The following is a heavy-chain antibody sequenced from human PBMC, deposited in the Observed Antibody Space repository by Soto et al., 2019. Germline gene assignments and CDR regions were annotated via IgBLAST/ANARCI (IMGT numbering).Heavy chain of an antibody. CDR2: IYYSGST. CDR3: AREDFLYGSGSYIDY. D-gene: IGHD3-10*01. J-gene: IGHJ4*02. Sequence: ASETLSLPCPVSGGSISSGGYYWSWIRQHPGKGLEWIGYIYYSGSTYYNPSLKSRVTISVDTSKNQFSLKLSSVTAADTAVYYCAREDFLYGSGSYIDYWGQGTLVTVSS. CDR1: GGSISSGGYY. V-gene: IGHV4-31*03.